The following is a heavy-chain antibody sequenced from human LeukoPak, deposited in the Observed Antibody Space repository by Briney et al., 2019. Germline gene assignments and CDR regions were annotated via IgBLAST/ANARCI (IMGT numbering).Heavy chain of an antibody. Sequence: HPGGSLRLSCAASGFTFTSYAMTWIRLAPGKGLEWVAFIRYDGSNKYYADSVKGRFTISRDNSKNTLYLQMNSLRAEDTAVYYCARGADGYNWNFYYFDYWGQGTLVTVSS. V-gene: IGHV3-30*02. D-gene: IGHD1-7*01. CDR1: GFTFTSYA. J-gene: IGHJ4*02. CDR3: ARGADGYNWNFYYFDY. CDR2: IRYDGSNK.